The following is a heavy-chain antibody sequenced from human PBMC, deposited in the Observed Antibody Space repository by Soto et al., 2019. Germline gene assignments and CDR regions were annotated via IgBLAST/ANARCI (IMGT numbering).Heavy chain of an antibody. CDR3: ARDKGRGQLGGNYYYALDV. Sequence: QVQLVQSGAEVLKPGSSVKLSCKTSGDTFDTFAISWVRQALGQGLEWMGGIIPIFRTPYYAQTFQARVTITADVSTSTAYMELSSLRSEDTAVYYCARDKGRGQLGGNYYYALDVWGQGTTVTVSS. V-gene: IGHV1-69*12. J-gene: IGHJ6*02. CDR1: GDTFDTFA. D-gene: IGHD1-1*01. CDR2: IIPIFRTP.